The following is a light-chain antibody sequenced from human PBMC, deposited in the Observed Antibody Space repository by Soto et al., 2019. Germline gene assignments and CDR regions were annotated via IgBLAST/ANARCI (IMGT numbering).Light chain of an antibody. Sequence: QSVLTQPPSASGTPGQRVTISCSGRSANIGNNYVCWYQQLPGTAPKLLIYSNNQRPSGVPDRFSGSKSGTSASLAISELRSEDEADYYCVSWDDSLSGLVFGTGTKLTVL. J-gene: IGLJ1*01. CDR1: SANIGNNY. V-gene: IGLV1-47*02. CDR2: SNN. CDR3: VSWDDSLSGLV.